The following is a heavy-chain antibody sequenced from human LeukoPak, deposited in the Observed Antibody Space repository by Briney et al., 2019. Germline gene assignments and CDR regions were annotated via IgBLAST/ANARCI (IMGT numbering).Heavy chain of an antibody. D-gene: IGHD3-22*01. CDR1: GLTFNSHA. CDR3: ARDDYYRNAD. CDR2: IKEDGGEK. J-gene: IGHJ4*02. Sequence: GGSLRLSCAASGLTFNSHAMSWVRQAPGKGLEWVANIKEDGGEKYYVDSVKGRFTISRDNTKNSLLLQMNSLRADDTAIYYCARDDYYRNADWGQGTLVTVSS. V-gene: IGHV3-7*01.